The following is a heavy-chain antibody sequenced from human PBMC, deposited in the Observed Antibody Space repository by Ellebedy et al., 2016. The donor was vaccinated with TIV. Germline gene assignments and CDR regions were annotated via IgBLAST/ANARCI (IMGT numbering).Heavy chain of an antibody. CDR1: GGSFSGYY. CDR3: ARGQVPYYYYYGMDV. CDR2: INHSGST. V-gene: IGHV4-34*01. J-gene: IGHJ6*02. D-gene: IGHD2-2*01. Sequence: SETLSLTCAVYGGSFSGYYWSWIRQPPGKGLEWIGEINHSGSTNYNPSLKSRVTISVDTSKNQFSLKLSSVTAADTAVYYCARGQVPYYYYYGMDVWGQGTTVTVSS.